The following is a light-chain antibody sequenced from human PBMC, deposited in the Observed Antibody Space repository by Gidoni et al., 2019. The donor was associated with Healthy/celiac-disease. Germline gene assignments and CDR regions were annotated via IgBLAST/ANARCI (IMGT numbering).Light chain of an antibody. CDR2: WAS. J-gene: IGKJ5*01. V-gene: IGKV4-1*01. Sequence: DIVMTQSPDSLAVALGERATINCKSSQSVLYSSNNKNYLAWFQQKPGQPPKLLIYWASPRESGVPDRFSGSGSGTDFTLTISSLHAEDVAVYYCQQYYSTPITFGQGTRLEIK. CDR3: QQYYSTPIT. CDR1: QSVLYSSNNKNY.